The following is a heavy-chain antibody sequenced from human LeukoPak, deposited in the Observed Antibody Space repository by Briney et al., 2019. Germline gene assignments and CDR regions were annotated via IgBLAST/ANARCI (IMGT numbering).Heavy chain of an antibody. CDR2: IYYSGST. CDR3: ARGSYYYDSSGPVHYYYGMDV. J-gene: IGHJ6*02. V-gene: IGHV4-59*01. CDR1: GGSISSYY. D-gene: IGHD3-22*01. Sequence: PSETLSLTCTVSGGSISSYYWSWIRQPPGKGLEWIGDIYYSGSTKYNPSLKSRVTISVDTSKNQFSLKLSSVTAADTAVYYCARGSYYYDSSGPVHYYYGMDVWGQGTTVTVSS.